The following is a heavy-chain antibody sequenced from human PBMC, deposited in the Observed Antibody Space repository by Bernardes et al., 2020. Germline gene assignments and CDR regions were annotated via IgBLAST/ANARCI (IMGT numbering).Heavy chain of an antibody. CDR3: VRGHTFDL. V-gene: IGHV4-59*13. Sequence: SDPLSLTCTVSDDSIPTYYWSWIRQTPGKGLDWIGHISHSGGTNYSPSLASRVTMSLDTSKSYCSLRLTSVTSADTAMYYCVRGHTFDLWGQGTMVTVSS. D-gene: IGHD2-21*01. CDR1: DDSIPTYY. CDR2: ISHSGGT. J-gene: IGHJ3*01.